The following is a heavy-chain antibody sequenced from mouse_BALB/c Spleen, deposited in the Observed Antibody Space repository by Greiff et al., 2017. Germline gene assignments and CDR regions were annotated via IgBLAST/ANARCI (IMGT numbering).Heavy chain of an antibody. V-gene: IGHV5-9-4*01. CDR3: AREEDYDGFAY. Sequence: EVMLVESGGGLVKPGGSLKLSCAASGFTFSSYAMSWVRQSPEKRLEWVAEISSGGSYTYYPDTVTGRFTISRDNAKNTLYLEMSSLRSEDTAMYYCAREEDYDGFAYWGQGTLVTVSA. CDR1: GFTFSSYA. D-gene: IGHD2-4*01. J-gene: IGHJ3*01. CDR2: ISSGGSYT.